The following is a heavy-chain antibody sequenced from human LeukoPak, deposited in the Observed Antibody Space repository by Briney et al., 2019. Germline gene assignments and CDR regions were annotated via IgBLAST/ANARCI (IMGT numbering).Heavy chain of an antibody. CDR3: ARPYYYDSSFFDY. V-gene: IGHV4-39*01. D-gene: IGHD3-22*01. Sequence: SETLSLTCTVSGGSISSSSYYWGWIRQPPGKGLEWIGSIYYSGSTYYNPSLKSRVTISVDTSKNQFSLKLSYVTAADTAWYYCARPYYYDSSFFDYWGQGTLVTVSS. CDR2: IYYSGST. J-gene: IGHJ4*02. CDR1: GGSISSSSYY.